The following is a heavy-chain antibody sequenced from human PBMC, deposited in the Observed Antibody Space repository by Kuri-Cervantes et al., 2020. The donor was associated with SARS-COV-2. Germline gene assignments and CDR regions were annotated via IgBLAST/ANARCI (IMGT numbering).Heavy chain of an antibody. CDR2: IIPIFGTA. Sequence: SSVKVSCKASGGTFSSYAISWVRQAPGQGLEWMGGIIPIFGTANYAQKFQDRVTITADESTSTAYMELSSLRSEDTAVHYCARANGVVATLGSFDSWGQGTLVTVSS. CDR1: GGTFSSYA. D-gene: IGHD5-12*01. V-gene: IGHV1-69*13. J-gene: IGHJ4*02. CDR3: ARANGVVATLGSFDS.